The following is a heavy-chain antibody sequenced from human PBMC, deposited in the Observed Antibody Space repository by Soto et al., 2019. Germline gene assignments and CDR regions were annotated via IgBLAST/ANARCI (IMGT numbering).Heavy chain of an antibody. Sequence: PGGSLRLSCAASGFTFSSYAMSWVRQAPGKGLEWVSGIGGSGDDTEYTDSVKGRFTISRDNSKNTLYLQMNSLRVEDTAVYYCAKKVPGSNPLDSWGQGALVTVSS. CDR3: AKKVPGSNPLDS. V-gene: IGHV3-23*01. D-gene: IGHD1-1*01. CDR2: IGGSGDDT. CDR1: GFTFSSYA. J-gene: IGHJ4*02.